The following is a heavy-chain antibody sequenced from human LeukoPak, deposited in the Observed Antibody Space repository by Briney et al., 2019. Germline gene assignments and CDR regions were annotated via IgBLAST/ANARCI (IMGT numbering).Heavy chain of an antibody. D-gene: IGHD5-18*01. J-gene: IGHJ4*02. Sequence: PSETLSLTCAVYGGSFCGYYWSWIRQPPGKGLEWIGEINHSGSTNYNPSLKSRVTISVDTSKNQFSLKLSSVTAADTAVYYCARGPGSYGPIDYWGQGTLVTVSS. CDR2: INHSGST. V-gene: IGHV4-34*01. CDR3: ARGPGSYGPIDY. CDR1: GGSFCGYY.